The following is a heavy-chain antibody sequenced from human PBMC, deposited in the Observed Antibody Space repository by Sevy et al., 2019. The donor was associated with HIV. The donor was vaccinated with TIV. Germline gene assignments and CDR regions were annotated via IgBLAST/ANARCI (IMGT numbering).Heavy chain of an antibody. CDR2: ISYDGSFT. CDR3: ARSQSSSWHYFDY. V-gene: IGHV3-30*04. Sequence: GGSLRLSCAASGFIFSDYTLHWARQAPGTGLEWVAVISYDGSFTYYADSVEGRFTISRDNSKNTLFLQMNSLRHEDTAVYYCARSQSSSWHYFDYWGQGTLVTVSS. D-gene: IGHD6-13*01. J-gene: IGHJ4*02. CDR1: GFIFSDYT.